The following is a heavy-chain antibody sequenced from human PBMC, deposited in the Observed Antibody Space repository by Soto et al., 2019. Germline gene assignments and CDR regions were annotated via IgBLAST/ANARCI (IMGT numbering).Heavy chain of an antibody. CDR2: ISGSGGST. Sequence: GFLRLPCAPSGFTCSSYAMVWVGQARGKGLEWVSAISGSGGSTYYADSVKGRFTISRDNSKNTLYLQMNRLKAEDTAVDYCAKAPTHYYDSSGYSSLFEYWGQGTLVTVPA. CDR1: GFTCSSYA. CDR3: AKAPTHYYDSSGYSSLFEY. J-gene: IGHJ4*02. V-gene: IGHV3-23*01. D-gene: IGHD3-22*01.